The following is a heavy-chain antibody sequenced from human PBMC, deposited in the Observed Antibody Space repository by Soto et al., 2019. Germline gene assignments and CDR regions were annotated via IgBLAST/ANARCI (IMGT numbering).Heavy chain of an antibody. CDR1: ACDFEPFA. D-gene: IGHD3-22*01. J-gene: IGHJ4*02. CDR3: AKALYYYDSSPLDH. CDR2: INSYGTDS. Sequence: GGSRRLSWALAACDFEPFAMHWDRQAPRKGLQWLSLINSYGTDSYYMDSVRGRFTISRDNGKNALYLQMDRLRSEDTAFYFCAKALYYYDSSPLDHWGQGTLVTVSS. V-gene: IGHV3-43D*04.